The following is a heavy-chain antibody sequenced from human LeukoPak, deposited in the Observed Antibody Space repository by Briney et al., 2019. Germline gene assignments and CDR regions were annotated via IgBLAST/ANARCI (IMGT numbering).Heavy chain of an antibody. V-gene: IGHV3-30-3*01. CDR2: ISYDGSNK. J-gene: IGHJ2*01. CDR3: AKDFEDRGYSYDDWYFDL. CDR1: GFTFSSYA. Sequence: GRSLRLSCAASGFTFSSYAMHWVRQAPGKGLEWVAVISYDGSNKYYADSVKGRFTISRDNSKNTLYLQMNSLRAEDTAVYYCAKDFEDRGYSYDDWYFDLWGRGTLVTVSS. D-gene: IGHD5-18*01.